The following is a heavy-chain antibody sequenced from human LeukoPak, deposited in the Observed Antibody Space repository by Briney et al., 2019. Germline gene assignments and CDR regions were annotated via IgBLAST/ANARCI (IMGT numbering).Heavy chain of an antibody. CDR3: ARSKVWREPRFDY. CDR2: IYTSGST. Sequence: SETLSLTCTVSGGSISSGRHYWSCLRQPAGKGLEWTGRIYTSGSTNYNPSLKSRVSMSVHTSKNQFSLKPSSVTAADTAVYYCARSKVWREPRFDYWGQGTLVIVSS. V-gene: IGHV4-61*02. D-gene: IGHD1-26*01. CDR1: GGSISSGRHY. J-gene: IGHJ4*02.